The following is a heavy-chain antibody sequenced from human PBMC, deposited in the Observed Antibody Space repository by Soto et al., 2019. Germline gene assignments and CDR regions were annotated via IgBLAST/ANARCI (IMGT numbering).Heavy chain of an antibody. CDR1: GYTFSTSG. D-gene: IGHD1-1*01. Sequence: QVQLVQSGAEVKKAGASIRISCKASGYTFSTSGMHWVRQAPGQGLEWVGWINGVNGNTKYSQKFQDRVTITRDSSARTAYIAVSGLTSEDTGVFYCARAPRLTQLSAWGQGTQVVVSS. J-gene: IGHJ5*02. CDR3: ARAPRLTQLSA. V-gene: IGHV1-3*01. CDR2: INGVNGNT.